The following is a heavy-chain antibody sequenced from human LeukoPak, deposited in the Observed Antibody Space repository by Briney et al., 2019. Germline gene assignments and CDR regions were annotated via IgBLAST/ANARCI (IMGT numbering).Heavy chain of an antibody. CDR3: ARTHSYGLSGPFDY. V-gene: IGHV5-51*01. Sequence: GESLKISCKGSGYSFTSYWIGLVRQMPGKGLERMGIIYPGDSDTRYSPSFQGQVTISADKSISTAYLQWSSLRASDTAMYYCARTHSYGLSGPFDYWGQGTLVTVSS. CDR2: IYPGDSDT. J-gene: IGHJ4*02. CDR1: GYSFTSYW. D-gene: IGHD5-18*01.